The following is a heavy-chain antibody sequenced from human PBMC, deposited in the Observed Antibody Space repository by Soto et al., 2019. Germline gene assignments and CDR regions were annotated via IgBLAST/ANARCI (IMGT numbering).Heavy chain of an antibody. V-gene: IGHV3-23*01. CDR3: AKDLPGRTGIFGVVIMFDY. CDR1: RFAFSTWA. CDR2: FSGRAGST. D-gene: IGHD3-3*01. Sequence: WVRLRRPCSAARFAFSTWAISSVRLSPGKRQPCPRAFSGRAGSTYYAGSVKRRFTLSRYNSKSTLYLQMDSLRHEATAVYFCAKDLPGRTGIFGVVIMFDYWGQGTLVSVSS. J-gene: IGHJ4*02.